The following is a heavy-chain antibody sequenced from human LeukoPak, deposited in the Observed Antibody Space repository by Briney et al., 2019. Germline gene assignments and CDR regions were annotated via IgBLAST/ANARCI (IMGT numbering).Heavy chain of an antibody. V-gene: IGHV1-69*13. D-gene: IGHD7-27*01. CDR2: IIPIFGTA. Sequence: ASVKVSCKASGGTSSNYAISWVRQAPGQGLEWMGGIIPIFGTANYAQKFQGRVTITADESTSTAYMELSSLRSEDTAVYYCARKTGDYDAFDIWGQGTMVTVSS. CDR3: ARKTGDYDAFDI. CDR1: GGTSSNYA. J-gene: IGHJ3*02.